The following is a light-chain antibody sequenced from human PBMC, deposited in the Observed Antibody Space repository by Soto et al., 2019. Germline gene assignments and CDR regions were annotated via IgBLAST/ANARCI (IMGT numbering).Light chain of an antibody. CDR2: DFI. V-gene: IGLV2-11*01. Sequence: QSALTQPRSVSGSPGQSFTISFTVTISDVVVYNYVSFYQQRPFIVPKLIIYDFIKLPSLFPYRFSVSKSGNTSSVTISLLXAEDEADYYGCPHEGSYNLYVFGTGTKVTVL. CDR1: ISDVVVYNY. J-gene: IGLJ1*01. CDR3: CPHEGSYNLYV.